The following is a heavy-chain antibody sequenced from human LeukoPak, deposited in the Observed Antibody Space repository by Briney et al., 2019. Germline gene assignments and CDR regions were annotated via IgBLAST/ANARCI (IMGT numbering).Heavy chain of an antibody. Sequence: GGSLRLSCAASGFTFSSYAMSWVRQAPGKGLEWVSAISGSGGSTYYADSVKGRFTIPRDNSKNTLYLQMNSLRAEDTAVYYCAKDRITNYYDSSGYYSTFDYWGQGTLVTVSS. V-gene: IGHV3-23*01. D-gene: IGHD3-22*01. CDR1: GFTFSSYA. CDR3: AKDRITNYYDSSGYYSTFDY. J-gene: IGHJ4*02. CDR2: ISGSGGST.